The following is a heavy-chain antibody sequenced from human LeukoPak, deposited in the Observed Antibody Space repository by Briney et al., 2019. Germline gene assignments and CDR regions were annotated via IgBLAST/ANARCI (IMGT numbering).Heavy chain of an antibody. Sequence: GGSLRLSCAASGFTFSNAWMSWVRQAPGKGREWVGRIKSKTDGGATDYAAPVKGRFTISRDDSKNTLYLQMNSLKTEDTAVYYCTTPMITFWGVIVMEDYWGQGTLVTVSS. J-gene: IGHJ4*02. D-gene: IGHD3-16*02. CDR3: TTPMITFWGVIVMEDY. CDR1: GFTFSNAW. V-gene: IGHV3-15*01. CDR2: IKSKTDGGAT.